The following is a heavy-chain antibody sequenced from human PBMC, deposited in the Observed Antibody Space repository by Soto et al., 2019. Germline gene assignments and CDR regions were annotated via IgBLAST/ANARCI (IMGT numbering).Heavy chain of an antibody. CDR1: GGTFSSYA. CDR2: IIPIFGTA. CDR3: ARDRQGRYFDWLSHLDV. J-gene: IGHJ6*02. V-gene: IGHV1-69*13. Sequence: ASVKVSCKASGGTFSSYAISWVRQAPGQGLEWMGGIIPIFGTANYAQKFQGRVTITADESTSTAYMELSSLRSEDTAVYYCARDRQGRYFDWLSHLDVWGQGTTVTVSS. D-gene: IGHD3-9*01.